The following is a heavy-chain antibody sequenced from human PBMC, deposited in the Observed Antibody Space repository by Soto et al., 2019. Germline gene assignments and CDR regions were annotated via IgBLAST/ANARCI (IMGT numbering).Heavy chain of an antibody. CDR2: ISSSSSTI. Sequence: GGSLRLSCAASGFTFSSYSMSWVRQAPGKGLEWVSYISSSSSTIDYADSVKGRFTISRDNAKNSLSLQMNSLRDEDTALYYCARGLTYYYGSGRNWFDPWGQGTPVTVSS. CDR3: ARGLTYYYGSGRNWFDP. CDR1: GFTFSSYS. D-gene: IGHD3-10*01. V-gene: IGHV3-48*02. J-gene: IGHJ5*02.